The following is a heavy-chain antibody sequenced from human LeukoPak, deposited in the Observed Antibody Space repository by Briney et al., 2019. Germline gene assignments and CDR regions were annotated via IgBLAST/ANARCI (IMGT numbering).Heavy chain of an antibody. J-gene: IGHJ6*03. Sequence: SVNVSCKASGGTFNSYSISWVRQAPGQGLEWMGGIIPVFGTPNYAQKFQGRVTITTDESTSTVYMEVSSLRSVDTAVYYCARVTLDNTPPYFSYMDVWGKGTTVTVSS. D-gene: IGHD2-15*01. CDR2: IIPVFGTP. V-gene: IGHV1-69*05. CDR1: GGTFNSYS. CDR3: ARVTLDNTPPYFSYMDV.